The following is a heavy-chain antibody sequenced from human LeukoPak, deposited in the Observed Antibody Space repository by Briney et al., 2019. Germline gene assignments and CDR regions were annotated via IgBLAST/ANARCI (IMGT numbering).Heavy chain of an antibody. CDR2: ISSSSSYI. J-gene: IGHJ3*02. CDR3: ARLPRTRVRLADWAFDI. Sequence: GGSLRLSCAASGFTFSSYSMNWVRQAPGKGLEWVSSISSSSSYIYYADSVKGRFTISRDNAKNSLYLQMNSLRAEDTAVYYCARLPRTRVRLADWAFDIWGQGTMVTVSS. CDR1: GFTFSSYS. V-gene: IGHV3-21*01. D-gene: IGHD3-10*01.